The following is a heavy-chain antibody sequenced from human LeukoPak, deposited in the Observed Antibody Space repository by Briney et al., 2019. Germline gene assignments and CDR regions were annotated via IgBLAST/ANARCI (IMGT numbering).Heavy chain of an antibody. CDR1: GFTFSSYG. J-gene: IGHJ3*02. D-gene: IGHD3-3*01. Sequence: GGSLRLSCAASGFTFSSYGMHWVRQAPGKGLEWVAFIRHDGSNKYYADSVKGRFTISRDNSKNTLYLQMNSLRAEDTAVYYCATLEWLNAFDIWGQGTMVTVSS. V-gene: IGHV3-30*02. CDR3: ATLEWLNAFDI. CDR2: IRHDGSNK.